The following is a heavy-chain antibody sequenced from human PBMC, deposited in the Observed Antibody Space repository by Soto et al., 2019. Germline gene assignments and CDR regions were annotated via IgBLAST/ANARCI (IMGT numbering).Heavy chain of an antibody. CDR1: GFTVSSNY. Sequence: GGSLRLSCAASGFTVSSNYMSWVRQAPGKGLEWVSVIYSGGSTYYADSVKGRFTISRDNSKNTLYLQMNSLRAEDTAVYYCARVGIAVAGPEYFQHWAQRTLVTVSS. J-gene: IGHJ1*01. D-gene: IGHD6-19*01. CDR2: IYSGGST. CDR3: ARVGIAVAGPEYFQH. V-gene: IGHV3-53*01.